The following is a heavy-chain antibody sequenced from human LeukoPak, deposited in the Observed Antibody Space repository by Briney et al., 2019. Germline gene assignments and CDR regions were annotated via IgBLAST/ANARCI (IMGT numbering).Heavy chain of an antibody. CDR2: INPNSGGT. CDR3: ASNYYGSGSYRLGH. CDR1: GYTCTGYY. D-gene: IGHD3-10*01. Sequence: ASVKVSCKASGYTCTGYYMHWVRQAPGQGLEWMGRINPNSGGTNYAQKFQGRVTMTRDTSISTAYMELSRLRSDDTAVYYCASNYYGSGSYRLGHWGQGTLVTVSS. V-gene: IGHV1-2*06. J-gene: IGHJ4*02.